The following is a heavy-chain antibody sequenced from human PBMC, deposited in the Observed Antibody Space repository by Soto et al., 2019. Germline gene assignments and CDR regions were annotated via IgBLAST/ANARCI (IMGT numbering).Heavy chain of an antibody. V-gene: IGHV4-39*01. CDR3: ARQIPTPTFMITFGGVLAGWFDP. Sequence: LSLTCTVSGGSISSSSYYWGWIRQPPGKGLEWIGSIYYSGGTYYNPSLKSRVTISVDTSKNQFSLKLSSVTAADTAVYYCARQIPTPTFMITFGGVLAGWFDPWGQGTLVTVSS. J-gene: IGHJ5*02. CDR2: IYYSGGT. D-gene: IGHD3-16*01. CDR1: GGSISSSSYY.